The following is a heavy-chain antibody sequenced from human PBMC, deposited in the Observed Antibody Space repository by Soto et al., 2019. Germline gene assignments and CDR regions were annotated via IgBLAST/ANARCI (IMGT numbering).Heavy chain of an antibody. CDR3: ARGPPFGY. D-gene: IGHD3-10*01. CDR2: IYHGAST. J-gene: IGHJ4*02. CDR1: GGSISSGGYS. V-gene: IGHV4-30-2*01. Sequence: QLQLQESGSGLVKPSQTLSLTCAVSGGSISSGGYSWTWIRQPPGKGLEWIGYIYHGASTYYNPSLKSRVTISVDRAKNQFSLKLSSVTAADPAVYYCARGPPFGYWGQGTLVTVSS.